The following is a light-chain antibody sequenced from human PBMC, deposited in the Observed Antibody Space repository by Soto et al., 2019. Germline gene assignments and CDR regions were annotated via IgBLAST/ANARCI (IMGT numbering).Light chain of an antibody. CDR3: QQRSNWPPMYT. CDR2: DAS. J-gene: IGKJ2*01. Sequence: EIVLTQSPATLSLSPGERDTLSCRASQRVSTYLAWYQQKPGQAPRLLIYDASNRATGIPARFSGSGSGTDFTLTISSLEPEDFAVYYCQQRSNWPPMYTFGQGNKLEIK. CDR1: QRVSTY. V-gene: IGKV3-11*01.